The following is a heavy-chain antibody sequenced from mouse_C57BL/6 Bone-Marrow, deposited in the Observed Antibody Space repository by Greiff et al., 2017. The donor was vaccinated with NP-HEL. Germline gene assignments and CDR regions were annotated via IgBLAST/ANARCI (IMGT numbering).Heavy chain of an antibody. V-gene: IGHV1-69*01. J-gene: IGHJ1*03. Sequence: VQLQQPGAELVMPGASVKLSCKASGYTFTSYWMHWVKQRPGQGLEWIGEIDPSDSYTNYNQKFKGKSTLTVDKSSSTAYMQLRSLTSEDSAVYYRERSGTAESYWYFDDWGTGTTVTVSS. D-gene: IGHD3-1*01. CDR3: ERSGTAESYWYFDD. CDR1: GYTFTSYW. CDR2: IDPSDSYT.